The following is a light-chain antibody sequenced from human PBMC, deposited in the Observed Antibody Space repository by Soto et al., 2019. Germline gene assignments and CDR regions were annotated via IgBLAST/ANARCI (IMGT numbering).Light chain of an antibody. CDR2: AVT. J-gene: IGLJ2*01. CDR1: NSDIGAFDY. CDR3: SSWATSSTLL. V-gene: IGLV2-14*03. Sequence: QSALTQPASVSGSPGQSITISCTGSNSDIGAFDYVAWYQQYPGRAPKLIIFAVTNRPSGVSNRFSGSKSGNTASLTISGLQAGDEADYYCSSWATSSTLLFGGGTKVTVL.